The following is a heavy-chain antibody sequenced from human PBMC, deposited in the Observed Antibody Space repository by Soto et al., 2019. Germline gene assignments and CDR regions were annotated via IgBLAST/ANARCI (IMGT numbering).Heavy chain of an antibody. J-gene: IGHJ5*02. CDR3: ARAFVKIFGVVNLAFQS. Sequence: SVKVSCKASGYTFTSYDINWVRQATGQGLEWMGWMNPNSGNTGYAQKFQGRVTMTRNTSISTAYMELSSLRSEDTAVYYCARAFVKIFGVVNLAFQSLGQGTLVNGSS. V-gene: IGHV1-8*01. D-gene: IGHD3-3*01. CDR2: MNPNSGNT. CDR1: GYTFTSYD.